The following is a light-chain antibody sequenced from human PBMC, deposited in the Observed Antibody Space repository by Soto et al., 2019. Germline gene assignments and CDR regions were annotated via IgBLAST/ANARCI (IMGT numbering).Light chain of an antibody. Sequence: EIVLTQSPATLSLSPGERATLSCRASQSVSSYLAWYQQKPGQAPRLLIYDASNSATGIPAKFSGSGSGTDFTLPISSREPEDFAVYYCKQRSNWSQWTFGQGTKVEIK. CDR1: QSVSSY. CDR3: KQRSNWSQWT. J-gene: IGKJ1*01. CDR2: DAS. V-gene: IGKV3-11*01.